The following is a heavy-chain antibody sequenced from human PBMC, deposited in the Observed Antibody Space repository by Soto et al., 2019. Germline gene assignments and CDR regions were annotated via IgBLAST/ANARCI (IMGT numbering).Heavy chain of an antibody. Sequence: ASVKVSCKASGYTFTSYDINWVRQATGQGLEWMGWMNPNSGNTGYAQKFQGRVTMTRNTSISAAYMELSSLRSEDTAVYYCARGGIHHYYYGMDVWGQGTTVTDSS. CDR1: GYTFTSYD. CDR2: MNPNSGNT. D-gene: IGHD5-18*01. J-gene: IGHJ6*02. V-gene: IGHV1-8*01. CDR3: ARGGIHHYYYGMDV.